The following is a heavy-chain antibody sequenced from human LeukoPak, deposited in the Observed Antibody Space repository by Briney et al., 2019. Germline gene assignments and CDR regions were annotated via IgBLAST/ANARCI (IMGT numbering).Heavy chain of an antibody. D-gene: IGHD5-18*01. CDR1: GFTFSCYG. CDR3: AKDRYSYAFEYSDS. Sequence: PGGSLRLSCAASGFTFSCYGMHWVRQAPGKGLDWVAVISNDGSKKYYADSVKGRFTISRDNSKSTISLQVSSLRTEDTAVYYCAKDRYSYAFEYSDSWGQGTLVTVSS. CDR2: ISNDGSKK. J-gene: IGHJ4*02. V-gene: IGHV3-30*18.